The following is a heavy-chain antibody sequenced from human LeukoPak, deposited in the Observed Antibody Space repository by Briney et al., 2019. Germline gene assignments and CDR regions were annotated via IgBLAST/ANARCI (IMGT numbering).Heavy chain of an antibody. Sequence: GRSLRLSCAASGFTFSSYDTHWVSQAPAKGLEWVAFIRYDGSNKYYADSVRGRFTISRDNSKNTLYLQMHSLRAEHTRLYFCAKGSKAVLFTRDHYMDAWGKGTTVTISS. V-gene: IGHV3-30*02. D-gene: IGHD6-19*01. CDR1: GFTFSSYD. CDR2: IRYDGSNK. CDR3: AKGSKAVLFTRDHYMDA. J-gene: IGHJ6*03.